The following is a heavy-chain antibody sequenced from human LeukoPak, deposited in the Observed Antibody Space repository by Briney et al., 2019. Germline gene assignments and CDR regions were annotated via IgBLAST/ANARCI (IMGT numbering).Heavy chain of an antibody. V-gene: IGHV3-23*01. CDR1: GFTFSSYA. CDR3: AKAVTPGGGPRDY. CDR2: ISGSGGGT. J-gene: IGHJ4*02. D-gene: IGHD2-15*01. Sequence: PGGSLRLSCAASGFTFSSYAMSWVRQAPGKGLEWVSAISGSGGGTYYADSVKGRFTISRDNSKNTLYLQMNSLRAEDTALYYCAKAVTPGGGPRDYWGQGTLVTVSS.